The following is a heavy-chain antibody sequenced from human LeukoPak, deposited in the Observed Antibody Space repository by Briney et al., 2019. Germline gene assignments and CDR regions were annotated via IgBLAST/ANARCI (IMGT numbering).Heavy chain of an antibody. V-gene: IGHV3-11*01. CDR1: GFTFDDYG. D-gene: IGHD6-13*01. CDR3: ARGLAAAGGPYDY. J-gene: IGHJ4*02. Sequence: GGSLRLSCAASGFTFDDYGMSWVRQAPGKGLEWVSYISSSGSTIYYADSVKGRFTISRDNAKNSLYLQMNSLRAEDTAVYYCARGLAAAGGPYDYWGQGTLVTVSS. CDR2: ISSSGSTI.